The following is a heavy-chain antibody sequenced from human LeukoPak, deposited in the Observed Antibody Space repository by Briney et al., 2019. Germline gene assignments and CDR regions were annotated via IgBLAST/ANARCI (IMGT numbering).Heavy chain of an antibody. Sequence: GGSLRLSCAASGFTFSSHAMNWVRQAPGKGLEWVSSISSSSSYIYYADSVKGRFTISRDNAKNSLYLQMNSLRAEDTAVYYCARDRTNYDFWSGYYPKYYFDYWGQGTLVTVSS. CDR3: ARDRTNYDFWSGYYPKYYFDY. CDR1: GFTFSSHA. J-gene: IGHJ4*02. D-gene: IGHD3-3*01. V-gene: IGHV3-21*01. CDR2: ISSSSSYI.